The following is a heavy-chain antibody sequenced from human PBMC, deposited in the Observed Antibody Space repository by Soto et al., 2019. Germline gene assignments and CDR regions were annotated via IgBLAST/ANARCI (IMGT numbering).Heavy chain of an antibody. V-gene: IGHV3-21*01. Sequence: EVRLVEAGGGLVKPGGSLRLSCAGSGFTFSSDPMHWVRQAPGKGLEWVSSITSASSYKYYGDSVKDRFTISRDNANNSLYLQMNSLRAEDTAVYYCAREVDHAFDIWGQGTMVTVSS. CDR1: GFTFSSDP. CDR3: AREVDHAFDI. J-gene: IGHJ3*02. D-gene: IGHD2-2*01. CDR2: ITSASSYK.